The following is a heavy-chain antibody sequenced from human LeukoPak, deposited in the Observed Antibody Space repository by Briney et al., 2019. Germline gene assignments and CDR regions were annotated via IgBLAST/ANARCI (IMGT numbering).Heavy chain of an antibody. Sequence: SETLSLTCTVSGCSIGSGGYYWSWIRQHPGNGLEWIGYIYYSGSTYYNPSLKSRVTISVDTSKNQFSLKLSSVTAADTAVYYCARDLEPPRGWFDPWGQGTLVTVSP. CDR1: GCSIGSGGYY. CDR2: IYYSGST. D-gene: IGHD1-14*01. J-gene: IGHJ5*02. CDR3: ARDLEPPRGWFDP. V-gene: IGHV4-31*03.